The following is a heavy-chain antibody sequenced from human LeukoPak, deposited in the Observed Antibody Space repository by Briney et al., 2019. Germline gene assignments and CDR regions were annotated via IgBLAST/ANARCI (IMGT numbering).Heavy chain of an antibody. CDR1: GGSFSGYY. Sequence: PSETLSLTCAVYGGSFSGYYWSWIRQPPGKGLEWIGEINHSGSTNYNPSLKSRVTISVDTSKNQFSLKLSSVTAADTAVYYCARTLTELLRAFDIWGQGTMVTVSS. CDR2: INHSGST. V-gene: IGHV4-34*01. CDR3: ARTLTELLRAFDI. D-gene: IGHD1-26*01. J-gene: IGHJ3*02.